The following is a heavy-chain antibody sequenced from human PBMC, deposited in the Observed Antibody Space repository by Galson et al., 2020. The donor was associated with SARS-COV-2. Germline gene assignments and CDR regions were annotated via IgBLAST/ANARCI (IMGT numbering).Heavy chain of an antibody. Sequence: GESLKISCSASGFIFRSCCMHWVRQAPGKGLEWVAVISYDGSNKYYADSVKGRFTLSRDNSKNMLYLQMNSLRDEDTAEYFCSKDSEGYSDYFYGMDAWGQGTTVSVS. V-gene: IGHV3-30*18. D-gene: IGHD5-18*01. CDR3: SKDSEGYSDYFYGMDA. CDR2: ISYDGSNK. J-gene: IGHJ6*02. CDR1: GFIFRSCC.